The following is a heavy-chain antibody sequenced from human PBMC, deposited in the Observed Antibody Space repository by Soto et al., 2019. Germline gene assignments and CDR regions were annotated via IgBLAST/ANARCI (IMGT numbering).Heavy chain of an antibody. D-gene: IGHD3-22*01. J-gene: IGHJ6*02. CDR2: IIPIFGTA. CDR3: ARAGSSGYIYYYYGMDV. Sequence: SVKVSCKASGGTFSSYAISWVRQAPGQGLEWMGGIIPIFGTANYAQKFQGRVTITADESTSTAYMELSSLRSEDTAVYYCARAGSSGYIYYYYGMDVWGQGTTVTVSS. V-gene: IGHV1-69*13. CDR1: GGTFSSYA.